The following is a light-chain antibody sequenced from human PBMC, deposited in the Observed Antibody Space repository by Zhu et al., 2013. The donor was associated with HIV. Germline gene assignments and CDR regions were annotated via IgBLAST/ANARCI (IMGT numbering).Light chain of an antibody. CDR1: RSNIGSNT. V-gene: IGLV1-44*01. CDR3: AAWDDSLNGFVI. CDR2: SSY. J-gene: IGLJ2*01. Sequence: QSVLTQPPSTSGTPGQRVTISCSGSRSNIGSNTVNWYQHVPGTAPKLLIYSSYQRPSGVPDRFSGSKFGTSASLTISGLRSEDEADYYCAAWDDSLNGFVIFGGGTKVTVL.